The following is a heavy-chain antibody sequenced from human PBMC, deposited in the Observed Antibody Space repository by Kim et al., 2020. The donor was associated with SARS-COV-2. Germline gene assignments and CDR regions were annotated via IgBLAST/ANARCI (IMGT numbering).Heavy chain of an antibody. CDR2: IYYSGST. V-gene: IGHV4-39*01. Sequence: SETLSLTCTVSGGSISSSSYYWGWIRQPPGKGLEWIGSIYYSGSTYYNPSLKSRVTISVDTSKNQFSLKLSSVTAADTAVYYCARQYSGYYAYWGQGTLVTVSS. J-gene: IGHJ4*02. CDR3: ARQYSGYYAY. CDR1: GGSISSSSYY. D-gene: IGHD3-3*01.